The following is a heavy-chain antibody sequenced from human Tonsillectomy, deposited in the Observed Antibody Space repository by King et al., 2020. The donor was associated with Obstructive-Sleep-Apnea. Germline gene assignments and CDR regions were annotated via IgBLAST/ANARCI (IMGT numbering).Heavy chain of an antibody. CDR3: ARDQVYSSAWYTEPSFAY. CDR2: IYHSGST. Sequence: VQLQESGPGLVKPSETLSLTCTVSGYSISSGYYWGWIRQPPGKGLEWIGSIYHSGSTYYNPSLKSRVTISVDTSKNQFSLKLSSVTAADTAVYYCARDQVYSSAWYTEPSFAYWGQATLVTVSS. J-gene: IGHJ4*02. CDR1: GYSISSGYY. V-gene: IGHV4-38-2*02. D-gene: IGHD6-19*01.